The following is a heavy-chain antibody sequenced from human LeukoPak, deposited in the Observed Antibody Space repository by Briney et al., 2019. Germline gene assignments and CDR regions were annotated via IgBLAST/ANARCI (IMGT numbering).Heavy chain of an antibody. CDR1: GYTFTSYH. V-gene: IGHV1-46*01. D-gene: IGHD4-4*01. CDR2: INPSGGST. J-gene: IGHJ6*02. CDR3: ARDGATVNPGNYYGMDV. Sequence: ASVKVSCKASGYTFTSYHMHWVRQAPGQGLEWMGIINPSGGSTSYAQKFQGRVTMTRDTSTSTVYMELSSLRSEDTAVYYCARDGATVNPGNYYGMDVWGQGTTVTVSS.